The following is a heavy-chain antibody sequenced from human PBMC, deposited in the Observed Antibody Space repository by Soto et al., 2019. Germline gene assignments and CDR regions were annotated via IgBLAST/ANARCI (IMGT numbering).Heavy chain of an antibody. CDR3: ARDVVVPAAMPRGVWYYYYYMDV. Sequence: PGGSLRLSCAASGFTFSSYAMSWVRQAPGKGLEWVSAISGSGGSTYYADSVKGRFTISRDNSKNTLYLQMNSLRAEDTAVYYCARDVVVPAAMPRGVWYYYYYMDVWGKGTTVTVSS. J-gene: IGHJ6*03. V-gene: IGHV3-23*01. CDR2: ISGSGGST. CDR1: GFTFSSYA. D-gene: IGHD2-2*01.